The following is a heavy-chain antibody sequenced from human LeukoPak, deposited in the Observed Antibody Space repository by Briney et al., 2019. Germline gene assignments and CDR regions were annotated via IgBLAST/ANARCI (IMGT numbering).Heavy chain of an antibody. D-gene: IGHD3-9*01. J-gene: IGHJ4*02. V-gene: IGHV3-23*01. CDR3: AKDGQYFDWLADY. CDR2: ISGSGGST. Sequence: GGSLRLSCAASGFTFSSNVMNWVRQAPGKGLEWVSAISGSGGSTYYADSVTGRFTISRDNSQNTLYLQMNSLRAEDTAVYYCAKDGQYFDWLADYWGQGTLVAVSS. CDR1: GFTFSSNV.